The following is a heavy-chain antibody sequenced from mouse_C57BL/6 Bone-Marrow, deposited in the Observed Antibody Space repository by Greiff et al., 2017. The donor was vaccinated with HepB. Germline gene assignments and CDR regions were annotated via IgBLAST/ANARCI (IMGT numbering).Heavy chain of an antibody. Sequence: EVQLVESGGGLVKPGGSLKLSCAASGFTFSSYTMSWVRQTPEKRLEWVATISGGGGNTYYPDSVKGRFTISRDNAKNTLYLQMSSLRSEDTALYYCARHSLNYYGSSPWFAYWGQGTLVTVSA. V-gene: IGHV5-9*01. CDR1: GFTFSSYT. D-gene: IGHD1-1*01. J-gene: IGHJ3*01. CDR3: ARHSLNYYGSSPWFAY. CDR2: ISGGGGNT.